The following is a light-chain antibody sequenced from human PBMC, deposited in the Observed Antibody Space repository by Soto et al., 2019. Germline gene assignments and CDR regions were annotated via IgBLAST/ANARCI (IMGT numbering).Light chain of an antibody. CDR1: NVGSRS. CDR3: QVWEATGDQVV. Sequence: SYELTQPPSVSVAPGETARISCGGNNVGSRSVHWYQQKPGQAPFLVIYYDSDRPSGIPERFSGSNSGNTPTLIISRVEAGDEADYYCQVWEATGDQVVFGGGTKLTVL. J-gene: IGLJ2*01. CDR2: YDS. V-gene: IGLV3-21*01.